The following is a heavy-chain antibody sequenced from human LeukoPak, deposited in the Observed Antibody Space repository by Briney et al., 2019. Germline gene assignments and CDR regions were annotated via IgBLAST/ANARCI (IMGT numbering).Heavy chain of an antibody. J-gene: IGHJ6*02. D-gene: IGHD2-2*01. Sequence: ASVKVSCKASGYTFTGYYMHWVRQAPGQGLEWMGWINPNSGGTNYAQKFQGRVTMTRDTSISTAYMELSRLRSDDTAVYYCARDRVVVVPEQLSYYYYGMDVWGQGTTVTVSS. CDR1: GYTFTGYY. CDR3: ARDRVVVVPEQLSYYYYGMDV. CDR2: INPNSGGT. V-gene: IGHV1-2*02.